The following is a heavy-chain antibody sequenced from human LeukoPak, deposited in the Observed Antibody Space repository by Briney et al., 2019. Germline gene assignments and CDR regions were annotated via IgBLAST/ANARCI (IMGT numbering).Heavy chain of an antibody. J-gene: IGHJ2*01. CDR1: GYTLTELS. Sequence: ASVKVSCKVSGYTLTELSMHWVRQAPGKGLEWMGGFDPEDGETIYAQKFQGRVTMTEDTSTDTAYMELSSLRSEDTAVYYCATLYGEMVTTATTAGALRGYFDLWGRGTLVTVSS. V-gene: IGHV1-24*01. CDR3: ATLYGEMVTTATTAGALRGYFDL. D-gene: IGHD4-17*01. CDR2: FDPEDGET.